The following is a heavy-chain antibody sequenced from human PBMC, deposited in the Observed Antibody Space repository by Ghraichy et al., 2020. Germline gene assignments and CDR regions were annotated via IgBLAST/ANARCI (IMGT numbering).Heavy chain of an antibody. CDR2: ISGSGTTV. CDR3: ARDIRGYYDTSGYFDY. V-gene: IGHV3-11*01. Sequence: GGSLRLSCTASGLFFDDYYMSWIRQAPGEGLEFVAYISGSGTTVYYADSVKGRFTISRDNAKKSLYLQLNSLRVEDTAVYYCARDIRGYYDTSGYFDYWGQGTLITVSS. CDR1: GLFFDDYY. D-gene: IGHD3-22*01. J-gene: IGHJ4*02.